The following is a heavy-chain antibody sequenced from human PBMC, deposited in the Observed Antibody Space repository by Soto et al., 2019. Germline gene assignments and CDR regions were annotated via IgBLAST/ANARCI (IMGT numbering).Heavy chain of an antibody. Sequence: PGGSLRVSCAASGFSLSSYWMRWVRQAPGKGLEWVSAISGSGGSTYYADSVKGRFTISRDNSKNTLYLQMNSLRAEDTAVYYCAKDLPREYSSSSVPFDYWGQGTLVTVSS. CDR3: AKDLPREYSSSSVPFDY. CDR1: GFSLSSYW. V-gene: IGHV3-23*01. J-gene: IGHJ4*02. CDR2: ISGSGGST. D-gene: IGHD6-6*01.